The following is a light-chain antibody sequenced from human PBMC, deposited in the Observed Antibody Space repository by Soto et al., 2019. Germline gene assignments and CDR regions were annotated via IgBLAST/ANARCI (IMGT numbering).Light chain of an antibody. V-gene: IGKV3-20*01. CDR1: QSVSSSY. J-gene: IGKJ1*01. CDR3: QQYGSSPLT. CDR2: GVS. Sequence: EIVLTQSPGTLSLSPGERATLSCRASQSVSSSYLAWYQQKPGQAPRLLIYGVSSRATGIPDRFSGSGSGTDFTLTISRLEPEDFAVYYCQQYGSSPLTFGQGNKVEIK.